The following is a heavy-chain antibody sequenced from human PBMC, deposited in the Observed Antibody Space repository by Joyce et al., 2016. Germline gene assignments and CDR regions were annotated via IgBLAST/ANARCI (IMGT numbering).Heavy chain of an antibody. Sequence: EVQLVESGGGLVKPGGSLRISCAASGFTFSTSSRSWFRRAPGKGLEWVSAISSDSTYIFYADSVKGRFTVSRDNAKNSLYLQMNSLRAEDTAVFFCARGGIVYDYSMDLWGQGTTVTVSS. CDR1: GFTFSTSS. CDR2: ISSDSTYI. V-gene: IGHV3-21*02. D-gene: IGHD3-22*01. J-gene: IGHJ6*02. CDR3: ARGGIVYDYSMDL.